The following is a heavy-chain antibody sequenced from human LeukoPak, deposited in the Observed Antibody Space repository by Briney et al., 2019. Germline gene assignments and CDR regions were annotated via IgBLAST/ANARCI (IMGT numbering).Heavy chain of an antibody. J-gene: IGHJ3*02. Sequence: GGSLRLSCAASGFTFISYAMSWVRPAPGKGLEWVSAISGSGGSTYYADSVKGGFTLSRDNSKNTLYLQMNSLRAEETAVYYCAKDLNWGGYDYNDAFDIWGQGTMVTVSS. V-gene: IGHV3-23*01. CDR3: AKDLNWGGYDYNDAFDI. D-gene: IGHD3-16*01. CDR1: GFTFISYA. CDR2: ISGSGGST.